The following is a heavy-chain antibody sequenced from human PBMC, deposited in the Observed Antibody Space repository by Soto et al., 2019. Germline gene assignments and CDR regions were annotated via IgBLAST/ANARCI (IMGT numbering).Heavy chain of an antibody. CDR2: ISGSGCST. CDR1: GFTFSSYA. Sequence: GGSLRLSCAASGFTFSSYAMSWVRQAPGKGLEWVSAISGSGCSTYYADPVKGRFTIPRDNSKNTLYLQMNSLRAEDMDVYYCAKDKVRASAVIFNSFNYNYGFDVWGQGTTVTVSS. CDR3: AKDKVRASAVIFNSFNYNYGFDV. V-gene: IGHV3-23*01. J-gene: IGHJ6*02. D-gene: IGHD6-13*01.